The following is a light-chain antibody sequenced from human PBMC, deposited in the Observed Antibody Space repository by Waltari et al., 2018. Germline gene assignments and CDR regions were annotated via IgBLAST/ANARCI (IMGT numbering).Light chain of an antibody. CDR1: GRISIN. CDR3: HQYNNRPPYT. V-gene: IGKV3-15*01. Sequence: TQSPATLSVSLGERVTLTCRASGRISINVAWYQQKHGQTPRLIIHGASKRATGVPARFAGSGSRTEFTLIISSLQSEDIAVYYCHQYNNRPPYTFGQGTKLEIK. CDR2: GAS. J-gene: IGKJ2*01.